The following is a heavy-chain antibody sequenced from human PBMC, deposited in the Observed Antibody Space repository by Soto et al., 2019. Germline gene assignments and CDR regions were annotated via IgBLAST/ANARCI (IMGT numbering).Heavy chain of an antibody. V-gene: IGHV1-18*01. CDR2: ISAYNGNT. D-gene: IGHD2-15*01. J-gene: IGHJ3*02. Sequence: PPASVKVSCKASGYTFTSYGISWLRQAPGQGLEWMGWISAYNGNTNYAQKLQGRVTMTTDTSTSTAYMELRSLRSDDTAVYYCARDSQAGVVVAAKAPDAFDIWGQGTMVTVSS. CDR3: ARDSQAGVVVAAKAPDAFDI. CDR1: GYTFTSYG.